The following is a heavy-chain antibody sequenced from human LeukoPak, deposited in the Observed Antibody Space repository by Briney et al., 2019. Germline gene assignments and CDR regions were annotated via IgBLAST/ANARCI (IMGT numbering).Heavy chain of an antibody. CDR2: IYTSGST. J-gene: IGHJ6*03. CDR1: GGSISSYY. Sequence: SETLSLTCTVSGGSISSYYWSWIRQPAGKGLEWIGRIYTSGSTNYNPSLKSRVTMSVDTSKNQFSLKLSSVTAADTAVYYCARDWMVDYGGNSPARYYYYYMDVWGKGTTVTVSS. D-gene: IGHD4-23*01. V-gene: IGHV4-4*07. CDR3: ARDWMVDYGGNSPARYYYYYMDV.